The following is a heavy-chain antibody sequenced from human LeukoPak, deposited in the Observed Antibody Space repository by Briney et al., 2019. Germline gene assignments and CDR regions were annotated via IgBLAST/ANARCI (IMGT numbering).Heavy chain of an antibody. V-gene: IGHV1-69*04. CDR2: IIPILGIA. CDR1: GGTFSSYA. CDR3: ASPAQGYSYGQTPFDY. D-gene: IGHD5-18*01. Sequence: SVKVSCKASGGTFSSYAISWVRQAPGQGLEWMGRIIPILGIANYAQKFQGRVTITADKSTSTAYMELSSLRSEDTAVYYCASPAQGYSYGQTPFDYWGQGTLVTVSP. J-gene: IGHJ4*02.